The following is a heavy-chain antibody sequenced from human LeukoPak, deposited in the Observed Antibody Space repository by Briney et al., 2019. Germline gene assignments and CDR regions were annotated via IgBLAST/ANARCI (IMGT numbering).Heavy chain of an antibody. D-gene: IGHD3-22*01. CDR2: IIPIFGTA. V-gene: IGHV1-69*05. CDR3: AREMLYYYDSSGCDY. Sequence: ASVRISCKASGYTFTGYYMHWVRQAPGQGLEWMGRIIPIFGTANYAQKFQGRVTITTDESTSTAYMELSSLRSEDTAVYYCAREMLYYYDSSGCDYWGQGTLVTVSS. CDR1: GYTFTGYY. J-gene: IGHJ4*02.